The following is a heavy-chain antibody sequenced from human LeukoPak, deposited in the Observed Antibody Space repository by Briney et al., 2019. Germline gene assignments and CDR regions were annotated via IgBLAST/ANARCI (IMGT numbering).Heavy chain of an antibody. CDR1: GYTFTGYY. CDR3: ARLGATVVSREKDDY. V-gene: IGHV1-2*02. D-gene: IGHD4-23*01. Sequence: GASVKVSCKASGYTFTGYYMHWVRQAPGQGLEWMGWINPNSGGTNYAQKFQGRVTMTRDTSISTAYMELSRLRSDDTAVYYCARLGATVVSREKDDYWGQGTLVTVSS. J-gene: IGHJ4*02. CDR2: INPNSGGT.